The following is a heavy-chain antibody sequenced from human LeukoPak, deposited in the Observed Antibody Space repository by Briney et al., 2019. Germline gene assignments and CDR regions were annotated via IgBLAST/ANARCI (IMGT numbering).Heavy chain of an antibody. Sequence: GGSLRLSCAASGFTFSSYGMHWVRQAPGTGLEWVAVISYDGSNKYYADSVKGRFTISRDNSKNTLYLQMNSLRAEDTAVYYCAREGGIAVAGALDYWGQGTLVTVSS. CDR3: AREGGIAVAGALDY. CDR2: ISYDGSNK. D-gene: IGHD6-19*01. J-gene: IGHJ4*02. V-gene: IGHV3-30*03. CDR1: GFTFSSYG.